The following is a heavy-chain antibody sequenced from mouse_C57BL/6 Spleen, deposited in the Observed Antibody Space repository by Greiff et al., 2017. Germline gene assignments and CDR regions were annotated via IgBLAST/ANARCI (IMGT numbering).Heavy chain of an antibody. D-gene: IGHD2-1*01. CDR2: IRNKANGYTT. CDR1: GFTFTDYY. CDR3: ARYRNLPDYAMDY. V-gene: IGHV7-3*01. J-gene: IGHJ4*01. Sequence: DVQLVESGGGLVQPGGSLSLSCAASGFTFTDYYMSWVRQPPGKALEWLGFIRNKANGYTTEYSASVKGRFTISRDNSQSILYLQMNALRAEDSATYYCARYRNLPDYAMDYWGQGTSVTVSS.